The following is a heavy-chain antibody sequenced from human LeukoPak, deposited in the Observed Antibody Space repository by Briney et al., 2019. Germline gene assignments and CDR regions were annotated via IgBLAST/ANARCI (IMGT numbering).Heavy chain of an antibody. V-gene: IGHV3-7*01. CDR1: GFTFSSYW. D-gene: IGHD5-18*01. J-gene: IGHJ6*03. Sequence: PGGSLRLSCAASGFTFSSYWMSWVRQAPGKGLEWVANIKQDGSEKYYVDSVKGRFTISRDNAKNSLYLQMNSLRAEDTAVYYCAREIVDTAMVPGYYYMDVWGKGTTVTVSS. CDR3: AREIVDTAMVPGYYYMDV. CDR2: IKQDGSEK.